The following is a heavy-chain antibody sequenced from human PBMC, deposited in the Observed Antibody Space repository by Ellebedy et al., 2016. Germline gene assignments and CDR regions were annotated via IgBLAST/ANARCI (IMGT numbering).Heavy chain of an antibody. CDR1: GFTFSSYS. D-gene: IGHD6-13*01. V-gene: IGHV3-21*01. CDR2: ISSSSSYI. CDR3: ARDYPRGGGEYSSSWTSLPYYFDY. J-gene: IGHJ4*02. Sequence: GESLKISCAASGFTFSSYSMNWVRQAPGKGLEWVSSISSSSSYIYYADSVKGRFTISRDNAKNSLYLQMNSLRAEDTAVYYCARDYPRGGGEYSSSWTSLPYYFDYWGQGTLVTVSS.